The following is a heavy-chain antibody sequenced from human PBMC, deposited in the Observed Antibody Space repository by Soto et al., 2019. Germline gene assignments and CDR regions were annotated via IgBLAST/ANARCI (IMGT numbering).Heavy chain of an antibody. J-gene: IGHJ5*02. V-gene: IGHV4-30-4*01. Sequence: SETLSLTCTVSGGSISSGDYYWSWLRQPQGKGLEWTVYVYYSGSTYDNPSLKSLVTSSVDTYKNQYSLKQSPVTAADTVEYYCAGVLRPVIFWSGALTGNWFDPWGQGTLVTVSS. CDR2: VYYSGST. CDR3: AGVLRPVIFWSGALTGNWFDP. D-gene: IGHD3-3*01. CDR1: GGSISSGDYY.